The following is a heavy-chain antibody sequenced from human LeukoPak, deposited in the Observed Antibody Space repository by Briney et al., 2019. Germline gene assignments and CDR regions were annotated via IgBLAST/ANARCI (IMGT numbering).Heavy chain of an antibody. D-gene: IGHD3/OR15-3a*01. J-gene: IGHJ3*02. CDR1: GFTFSIYA. V-gene: IGHV3-48*02. CDR2: ITSTSSTI. CDR3: ARDGLDAFDT. Sequence: GGSLRLSCAASGFTFSIYAMNWVRQAPGKGLEWVSYITSTSSTIYYADSVKGRFTISRDNAKNSLHLQMNSLRDEDTAVYYCARDGLDAFDTWGQGTMVTVSS.